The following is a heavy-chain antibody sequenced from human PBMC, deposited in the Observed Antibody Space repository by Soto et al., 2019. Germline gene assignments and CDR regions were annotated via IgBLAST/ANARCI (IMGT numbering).Heavy chain of an antibody. V-gene: IGHV4-34*01. CDR2: INHSGST. D-gene: IGHD6-13*01. CDR3: ARGRSWYSSSWYYFDY. Sequence: SETLSLTCAVYGGSFSGYYCSWSRQPPGKGLEWIGEINHSGSTNYNPSLKSRVTISVDTSKNQFSLKLSSVTAADTALYYCARGRSWYSSSWYYFDYWGQGTLVTVSS. J-gene: IGHJ4*02. CDR1: GGSFSGYY.